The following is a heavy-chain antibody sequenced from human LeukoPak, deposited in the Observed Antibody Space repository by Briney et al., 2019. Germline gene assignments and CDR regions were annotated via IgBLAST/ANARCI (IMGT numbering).Heavy chain of an antibody. CDR3: ARVYYYYDSSGILTLYFDY. CDR2: VNPTSGGT. CDR1: GYTFTSYY. J-gene: IGHJ4*02. D-gene: IGHD3-22*01. V-gene: IGHV1-2*02. Sequence: GASVKVSCKTSGYTFTSYYTHWVRQAPGQGLEWMGWVNPTSGGTNYAQKFQGRVTMTRDTSISTAYMELSRLRSDDTAVYYCARVYYYYDSSGILTLYFDYWGQGTPVTVSS.